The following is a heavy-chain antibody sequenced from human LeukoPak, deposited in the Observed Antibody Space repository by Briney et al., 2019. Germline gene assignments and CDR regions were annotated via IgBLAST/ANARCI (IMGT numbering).Heavy chain of an antibody. V-gene: IGHV4-61*08. CDR3: ARTGTVTTVRAYYYYGMDV. Sequence: SETLSLTCTVSGGSISSGGYYWSWIRQPPGKGLEWIGYIYYSGSTNYNPSLKSRVTISVDTSKSQFSLKLSSVTAADTAVYYCARTGTVTTVRAYYYYGMDVWGQGTTVTVSS. CDR2: IYYSGST. CDR1: GGSISSGGYY. D-gene: IGHD4-17*01. J-gene: IGHJ6*02.